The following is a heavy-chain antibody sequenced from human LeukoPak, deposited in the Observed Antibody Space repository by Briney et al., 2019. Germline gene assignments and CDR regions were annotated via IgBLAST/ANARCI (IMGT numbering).Heavy chain of an antibody. CDR2: INHSGST. CDR3: ARDGYSSGWY. CDR1: GGSFSGYY. D-gene: IGHD6-19*01. J-gene: IGHJ4*02. V-gene: IGHV4-34*01. Sequence: SETLSLTCAVYGGSFSGYYWSWIRQPPGKGLEWIGEINHSGSTNYNPSLKSRVTISVDTSKNQFSLKLSSVTAADTAVYYCARDGYSSGWYWGQGTLVTVSS.